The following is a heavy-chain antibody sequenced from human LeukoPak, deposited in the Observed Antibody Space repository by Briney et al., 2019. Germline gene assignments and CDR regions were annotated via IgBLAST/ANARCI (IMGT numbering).Heavy chain of an antibody. J-gene: IGHJ5*02. CDR3: ARRRYDFWSGYFGYNWFDP. Sequence: SETLSLTCAVYGGSFSGYYWSWIRQPPGKGLEWIGEINHSGSTNYNPSLKSRVTISVDTSKNQFSLKLSSVTAADTAVYYCARRRYDFWSGYFGYNWFDPWGQGTLVTVSS. CDR1: GGSFSGYY. D-gene: IGHD3-3*01. CDR2: INHSGST. V-gene: IGHV4-34*01.